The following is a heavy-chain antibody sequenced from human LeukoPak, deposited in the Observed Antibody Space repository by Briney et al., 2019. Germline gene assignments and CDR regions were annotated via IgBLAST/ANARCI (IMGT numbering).Heavy chain of an antibody. CDR3: AREGIAAAGSSYYYGMDV. V-gene: IGHV3-7*01. Sequence: GGSLRLSCAASGFTFSSYWMSWVRQAPGKGLEWVANIKQDGSEKYYVDSVKGRFTISRDNAKNSLYLQMNSLRAEDTAVYYCAREGIAAAGSSYYYGMDVWGQGTTVTVSS. J-gene: IGHJ6*02. D-gene: IGHD6-13*01. CDR2: IKQDGSEK. CDR1: GFTFSSYW.